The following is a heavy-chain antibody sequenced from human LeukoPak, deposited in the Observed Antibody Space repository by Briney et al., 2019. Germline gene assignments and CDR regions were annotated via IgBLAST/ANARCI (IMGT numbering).Heavy chain of an antibody. CDR1: GFTFSSYW. V-gene: IGHV3-7*01. Sequence: GGSLRLSCAASGFTFSSYWMSWVRQAPGKGLEWVANIKQDGSEKYYVDSVKGRFTISRDNAKNSLYLQMNSLRAEDTAVYYCARSVHYXXXNFDYWGQGTLVTVSS. J-gene: IGHJ4*02. D-gene: IGHD3-10*01. CDR3: ARSVHYXXXNFDY. CDR2: IKQDGSEK.